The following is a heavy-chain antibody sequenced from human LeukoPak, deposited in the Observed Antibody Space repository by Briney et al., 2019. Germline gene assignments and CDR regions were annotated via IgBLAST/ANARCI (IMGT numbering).Heavy chain of an antibody. V-gene: IGHV1-18*01. CDR2: INTYNANT. CDR1: GYTFTSYG. Sequence: ASVKVSCKASGYTFTSYGISWVRQAPGHGLEWMGWINTYNANTNYAQKLQGRVTMTRDTSTSTAYMELRSLRSDDTAVYFCARGRAGIVATMDYFYYGMDVWGQGTTVTVSS. J-gene: IGHJ6*02. CDR3: ARGRAGIVATMDYFYYGMDV. D-gene: IGHD5-12*01.